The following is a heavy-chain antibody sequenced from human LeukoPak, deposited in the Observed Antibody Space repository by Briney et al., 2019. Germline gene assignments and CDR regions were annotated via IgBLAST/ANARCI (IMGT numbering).Heavy chain of an antibody. V-gene: IGHV1-2*02. CDR3: ARQPKYNWNDGGGDY. CDR2: INPNSGGT. CDR1: GYTFTGYY. J-gene: IGHJ4*02. Sequence: ASMKVSCKASGYTFTGYYMHWVRQAPGQGLEWMGWINPNSGGTNYAQKFQGRVTMTRDTSISTAYMELSRLRSDDTAVYYCARQPKYNWNDGGGDYWGQGTLVTVSS. D-gene: IGHD1-1*01.